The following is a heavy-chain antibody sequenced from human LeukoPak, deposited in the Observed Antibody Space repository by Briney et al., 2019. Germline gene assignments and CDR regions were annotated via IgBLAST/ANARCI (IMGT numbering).Heavy chain of an antibody. CDR1: GFIFSHYV. D-gene: IGHD3-16*01. J-gene: IGHJ4*02. CDR2: MSFDGNNK. Sequence: GGSLRLSCAASGFIFSHYVIHWVRQAPGKGLEWVAVMSFDGNNKYFADSVKDRFTLSGDRSDNTVYLQMSSLRVDDTAVYYCAREPWDAYYLDHWGQGTLVTVSS. CDR3: AREPWDAYYLDH. V-gene: IGHV3-30-3*01.